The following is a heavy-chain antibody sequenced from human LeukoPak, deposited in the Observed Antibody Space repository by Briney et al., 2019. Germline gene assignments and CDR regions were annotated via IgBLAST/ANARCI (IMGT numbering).Heavy chain of an antibody. CDR1: GGSITQTNY. CDR2: VNLQGST. CDR3: AREGGPYRPLDY. J-gene: IGHJ4*02. Sequence: SETLSLTCDVSGGSITQTNYWTLVRQPPGKGLKWIGEVNLQGSTNYNPSLMRRVAISVDTSANHVSLQLTSVTAADTAVYYCAREGGPYRPLDYSGQGTLVTVSS. V-gene: IGHV4-4*02.